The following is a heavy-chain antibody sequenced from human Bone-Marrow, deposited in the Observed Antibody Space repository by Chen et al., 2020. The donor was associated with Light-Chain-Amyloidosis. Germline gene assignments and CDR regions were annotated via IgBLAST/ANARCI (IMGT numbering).Heavy chain of an antibody. CDR2: ITSSGSGT. D-gene: IGHD4-17*01. J-gene: IGHJ4*02. CDR1: GFIFSDYS. V-gene: IGHV3-23*04. CDR3: VKRRFLSDGDLDH. Sequence: EVVLEESGGDLVQPGGSLRLSCAASGFIFSDYSMTWVRQAPGKGRDWVSAITSSGSGTNYADSVRGRFIISRDNSKNILYLHMNSLRVEDTAVYYCVKRRFLSDGDLDHWGQGTLVTVSS.